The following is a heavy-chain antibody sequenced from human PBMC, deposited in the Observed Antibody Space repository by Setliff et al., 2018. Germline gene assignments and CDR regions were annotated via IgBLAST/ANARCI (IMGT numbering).Heavy chain of an antibody. D-gene: IGHD2-8*01. CDR2: ISAYNGKT. V-gene: IGHV1-18*01. CDR3: LRLVRYCTKIACQATSGDEV. CDR1: GYTLSNSI. J-gene: IGHJ4*02. Sequence: ASVKVSCKASGYTLSNSILSWVRQAPGQGLEWMGWISAYNGKTYFAQKFQDRTTLTTDTSTNTGYSELRGLRSDDTAVYYCLRLVRYCTKIACQATSGDEVWGLGTLVTVSS.